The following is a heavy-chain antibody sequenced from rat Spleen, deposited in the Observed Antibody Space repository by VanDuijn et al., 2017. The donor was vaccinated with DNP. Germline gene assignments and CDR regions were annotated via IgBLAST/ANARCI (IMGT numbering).Heavy chain of an antibody. D-gene: IGHD4-3*01. CDR1: GFTFNNYW. V-gene: IGHV5-31*01. J-gene: IGHJ2*01. CDR3: TRHGVRVWFDY. CDR2: ITRGGGTT. Sequence: EVQLVESGGGLVQPGKSLKLSCVASGFTFNNYWMTWIRQVPGKGLEWVASITRGGGTTNYRDSVTGRFIISRDNAKNTQYLQMDSLRSEDTATHYCTRHGVRVWFDYWGQGVMVTVSS.